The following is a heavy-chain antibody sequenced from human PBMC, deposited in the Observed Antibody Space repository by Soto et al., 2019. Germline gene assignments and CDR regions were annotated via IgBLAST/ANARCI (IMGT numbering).Heavy chain of an antibody. V-gene: IGHV3-43*01. CDR3: AKDLVPSGYYYGMDV. D-gene: IGHD2-2*01. CDR1: GFTFDDYT. CDR2: ISWDGGST. J-gene: IGHJ6*02. Sequence: EVQLVESGGVVVQPGGSLRLSCAASGFTFDDYTMHWVRQAPGKGLEWVSLISWDGGSTYYADSVKGRFPISRDNSKNSLYLQMNSLRTEDTALYYGAKDLVPSGYYYGMDVWGQGTTVTVSS.